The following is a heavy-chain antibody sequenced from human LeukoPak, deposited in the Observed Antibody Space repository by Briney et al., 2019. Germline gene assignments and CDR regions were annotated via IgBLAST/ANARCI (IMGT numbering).Heavy chain of an antibody. V-gene: IGHV1-69*13. D-gene: IGHD5-18*01. CDR1: GGTFSKYT. Sequence: ASVKVSCKASGGTFSKYTISWVRQRPGQGLEWMGGITPLFGTANYAQKFQGRVTITADESTSTAYMELSSLRSEDTAVYYCARVRDTAMALYYYGMDVWGQGTTVTVSS. CDR2: ITPLFGTA. CDR3: ARVRDTAMALYYYGMDV. J-gene: IGHJ6*02.